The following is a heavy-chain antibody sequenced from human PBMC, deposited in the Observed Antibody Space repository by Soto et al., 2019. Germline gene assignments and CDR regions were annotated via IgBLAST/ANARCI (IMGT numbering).Heavy chain of an antibody. CDR1: GFTVSSNY. J-gene: IGHJ1*01. CDR3: ARVPNSSILYFQH. Sequence: GGSLRLSCAASGFTVSSNYMSWVRQAPGKGLEWVSVIYSGGSTYYADSVKGRFTISRHNSKNTLYLQMNSLRAEDTAVYYCARVPNSSILYFQHWGQGTLVTVSS. D-gene: IGHD6-13*01. CDR2: IYSGGST. V-gene: IGHV3-53*04.